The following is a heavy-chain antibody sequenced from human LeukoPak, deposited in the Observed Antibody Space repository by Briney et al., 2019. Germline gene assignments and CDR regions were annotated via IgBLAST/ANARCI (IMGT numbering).Heavy chain of an antibody. CDR3: AREQGGSGWSGFDY. CDR1: GFTLRNYA. V-gene: IGHV3-30*15. CDR2: ISIDGSRQ. Sequence: PGGSLRLSCAPSIGFTLRNYAIHWVRQAPGKGLEWVAVISIDGSRQHYADFLVGRFTISRDSSKNTVSLQMSSLRTEDTAVYFCAREQGGSGWSGFDYWGQGTLVTVSS. D-gene: IGHD6-19*01. J-gene: IGHJ4*02.